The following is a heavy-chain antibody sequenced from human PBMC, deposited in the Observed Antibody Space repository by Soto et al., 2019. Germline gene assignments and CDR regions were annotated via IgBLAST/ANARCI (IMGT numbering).Heavy chain of an antibody. J-gene: IGHJ4*02. Sequence: GGSLRVSCAASGFTFSGYRMHWVRQALGKGLEWVSYIINAASSIYYADSVKGRFTVSRDNAKCSLYLQMDSLRAEDMAVYYCAKGDWSSCYWGQGTLVTVSS. V-gene: IGHV3-48*01. CDR2: IINAASSI. CDR1: GFTFSGYR. D-gene: IGHD1-1*01. CDR3: AKGDWSSCY.